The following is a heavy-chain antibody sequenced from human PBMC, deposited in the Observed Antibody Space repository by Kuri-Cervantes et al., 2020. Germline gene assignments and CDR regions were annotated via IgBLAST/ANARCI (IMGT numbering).Heavy chain of an antibody. V-gene: IGHV4-61*01. CDR3: ARSPSRYCMDV. CDR2: NYYSGST. Sequence: SETLSLTCTVSGGSVSSGSYYWSWIRQPPGKGLEGIGYNYYSGSTNYNPSLKSRVTISVDTSKNQFSLKLSPVTAADTAVYYGARSPSRYCMDVWGKGTMVTVSS. CDR1: GGSVSSGSYY. J-gene: IGHJ6*03.